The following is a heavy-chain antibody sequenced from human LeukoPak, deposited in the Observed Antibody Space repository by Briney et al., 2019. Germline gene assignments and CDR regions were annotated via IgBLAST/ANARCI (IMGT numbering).Heavy chain of an antibody. Sequence: SETLSLTRAVYGGSFSGYYWSWIRQPPGKGLEWIGEINHSGSTNYNPSLKSRVTISVDTSKNQFSLKLSSVTAADTAAYYCASSLWSNFDYWGQGTLVTVSS. CDR3: ASSLWSNFDY. D-gene: IGHD2-21*01. V-gene: IGHV4-34*01. J-gene: IGHJ4*02. CDR1: GGSFSGYY. CDR2: INHSGST.